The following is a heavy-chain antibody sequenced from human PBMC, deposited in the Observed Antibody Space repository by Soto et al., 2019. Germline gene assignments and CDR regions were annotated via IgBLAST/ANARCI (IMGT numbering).Heavy chain of an antibody. CDR1: GFTFSIYS. CDR2: ISSSSSTI. D-gene: IGHD5-12*01. V-gene: IGHV3-48*02. J-gene: IGHJ6*02. CDR3: ARDYRGYSGYVWDYYYYGMDV. Sequence: PGGSLRLSCAASGFTFSIYSMNWVRQAPGKGLEWVSYISSSSSTIYYADSVKGRFTISRDNAKNSLYLQMNSLRDEDTAVYYCARDYRGYSGYVWDYYYYGMDVWGQGTTVTVSS.